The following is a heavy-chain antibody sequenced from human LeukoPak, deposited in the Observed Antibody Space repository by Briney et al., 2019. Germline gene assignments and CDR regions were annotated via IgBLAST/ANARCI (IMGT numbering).Heavy chain of an antibody. D-gene: IGHD2-15*01. Sequence: PGGSLRLSCAASGFTFSSYAIHWVRQAPGKGLEWVAVISYNGSNKNSADSVKGRFTISRDNSKNSLYLQMNSLGAEDTAVYYCARGSVALDYWGQGTLVTVSS. V-gene: IGHV3-30*04. CDR1: GFTFSSYA. CDR2: ISYNGSNK. J-gene: IGHJ4*02. CDR3: ARGSVALDY.